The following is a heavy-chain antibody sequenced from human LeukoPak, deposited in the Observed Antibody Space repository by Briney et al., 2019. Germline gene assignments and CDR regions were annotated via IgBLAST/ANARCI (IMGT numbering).Heavy chain of an antibody. J-gene: IGHJ4*02. CDR2: IRYDGSNK. D-gene: IGHD5-24*01. Sequence: GGSLRLSCAAYGFTFSSYGMHWVRQAPGKGLEWVAFIRYDGSNKYYADSVKGRFTISRDNSKNTLYLQMNSLRAEDTAVYYCAKALMATTYYFDYWGQGTLVTVSS. CDR3: AKALMATTYYFDY. CDR1: GFTFSSYG. V-gene: IGHV3-30*02.